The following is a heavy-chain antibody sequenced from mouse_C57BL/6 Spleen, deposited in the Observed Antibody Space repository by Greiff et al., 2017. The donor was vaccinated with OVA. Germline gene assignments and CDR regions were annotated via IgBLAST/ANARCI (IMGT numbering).Heavy chain of an antibody. D-gene: IGHD1-1*01. Sequence: VKLQQSGAELVRPGASVTLSCKASGYTFTDYEMHWVKQTPVHGLEWIGAIDPETGGTAYNQKFKGKAILTADKSSSTAYMELRSLTSEDSAVYYCTRPRGSSYYWYFDVWGTGTTVTVSS. CDR1: GYTFTDYE. CDR3: TRPRGSSYYWYFDV. V-gene: IGHV1-15*01. J-gene: IGHJ1*03. CDR2: IDPETGGT.